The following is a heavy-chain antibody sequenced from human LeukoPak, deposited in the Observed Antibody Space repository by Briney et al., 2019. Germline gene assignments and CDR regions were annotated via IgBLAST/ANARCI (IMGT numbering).Heavy chain of an antibody. J-gene: IGHJ4*02. CDR1: GYSISSYKW. CDR2: IYYSGST. V-gene: IGHV4-28*03. CDR3: ARDLRYRGWYRVQVGGDYFDY. D-gene: IGHD6-19*01. Sequence: PSDTLSLTCAVSGYSISSYKWWGWIRQPPGKGLEWIGYIYYSGSTYYNPSLKSRVTISVDTSKNQFSLKLSSVTAADTAVYYCARDLRYRGWYRVQVGGDYFDYWGQGTLVTVSS.